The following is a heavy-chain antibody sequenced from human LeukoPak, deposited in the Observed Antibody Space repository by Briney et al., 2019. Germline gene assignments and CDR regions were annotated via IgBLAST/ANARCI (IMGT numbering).Heavy chain of an antibody. Sequence: SETLSLTCTVSGGSISSYYWSWIRQPPGKGLEWIGYIYYSGSTNYNPSLKSRVTISVDTSKNQFSLKLSSVTAADTAVYYCATEDVAKAGLDYWGQGTLVTVSS. J-gene: IGHJ4*02. D-gene: IGHD2-21*01. CDR2: IYYSGST. CDR3: ATEDVAKAGLDY. V-gene: IGHV4-59*01. CDR1: GGSISSYY.